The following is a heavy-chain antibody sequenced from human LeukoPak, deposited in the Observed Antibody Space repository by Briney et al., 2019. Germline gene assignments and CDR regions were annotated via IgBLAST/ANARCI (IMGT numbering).Heavy chain of an antibody. CDR1: GFTFSSYG. D-gene: IGHD3-3*01. V-gene: IGHV3-30*03. Sequence: PGGSLRLSCAASGFTFSSYGMHWVRQAPGKGLEWVAVISYDGSNKYYADSVKGRFTISRDNSKNTLYLQMNSLRAEDTAVYYCARGPDPFWSGYGNIDYWGQGTLVTVSS. CDR3: ARGPDPFWSGYGNIDY. CDR2: ISYDGSNK. J-gene: IGHJ4*02.